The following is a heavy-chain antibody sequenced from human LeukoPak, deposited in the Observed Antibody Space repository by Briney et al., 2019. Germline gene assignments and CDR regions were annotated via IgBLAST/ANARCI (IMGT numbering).Heavy chain of an antibody. CDR2: IKQDGSEK. D-gene: IGHD3/OR15-3a*01. J-gene: IGHJ6*03. V-gene: IGHV3-7*01. CDR3: ARDRSGLYYYYYMDV. CDR1: GFTFSSYW. Sequence: GGSLRLSCAASGFTFSSYWMSWVRQAPGKGLKWVANIKQDGSEKYYVDSVKGRFTISRDNAKNSLYLQMNSLRAEDTAVYYCARDRSGLYYYYYMDVRGKGTTVTVSS.